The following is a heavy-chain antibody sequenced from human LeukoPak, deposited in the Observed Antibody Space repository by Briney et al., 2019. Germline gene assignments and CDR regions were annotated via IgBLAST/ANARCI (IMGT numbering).Heavy chain of an antibody. J-gene: IGHJ4*02. D-gene: IGHD6-19*01. CDR2: IYYRSRST. CDR3: ARGGRYSSGWPYFDF. V-gene: IGHV4-61*01. Sequence: SETLSLTCTVSDGSVSSGSYYWNWIRQPPGKGLEWIGYIYYRSRSTNYNPSLKSRVTISADTSRNQFSLKLTSVTAADTAVYYCARGGRYSSGWPYFDFWGQGTLVTVSS. CDR1: DGSVSSGSYY.